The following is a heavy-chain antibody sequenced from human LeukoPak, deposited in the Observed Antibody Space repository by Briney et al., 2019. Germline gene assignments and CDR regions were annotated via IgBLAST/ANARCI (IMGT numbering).Heavy chain of an antibody. D-gene: IGHD1-7*01. CDR3: ARDMGHGWNYFFGAGDNWFDP. V-gene: IGHV1-2*02. J-gene: IGHJ5*02. Sequence: ASVKVSCKASGYTFTGYYMHWVRQAPGQGLEWMGWINPNSGGTNYAQKFQGRVTMTRDTSISTAYMELSRLRSDDTAVYYCARDMGHGWNYFFGAGDNWFDPWGQGTLVTVSS. CDR1: GYTFTGYY. CDR2: INPNSGGT.